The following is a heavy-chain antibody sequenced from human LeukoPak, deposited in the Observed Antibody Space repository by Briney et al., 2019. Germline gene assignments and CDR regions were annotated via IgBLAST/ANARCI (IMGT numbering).Heavy chain of an antibody. CDR1: GGSISSYY. CDR3: ARDSVRYSGSYFDPVYYFDY. Sequence: SETLSLTCTVSGGSISSYYWSWIRRPPGKGLEWIGYIYYSGSTNYNPSLKSRVTISVDTSKNQFSLKLSSVTAADTAVYYCARDSVRYSGSYFDPVYYFDYWGQGTLVTVSS. J-gene: IGHJ4*02. CDR2: IYYSGST. D-gene: IGHD1-26*01. V-gene: IGHV4-59*01.